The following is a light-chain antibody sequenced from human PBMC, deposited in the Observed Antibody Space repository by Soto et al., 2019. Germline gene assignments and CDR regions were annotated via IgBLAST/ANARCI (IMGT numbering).Light chain of an antibody. CDR2: EVS. Sequence: QSALTQPPSASGSPGQSVTISCTATSYVSWYQQHPGKAPRLIIYEVSKRPSGVPDRFSGSTSGNTASLTVSGLQDEDEAVYYCASYAGNIWVFGGGTQLTVL. CDR3: ASYAGNIWV. CDR1: SY. V-gene: IGLV2-8*01. J-gene: IGLJ3*02.